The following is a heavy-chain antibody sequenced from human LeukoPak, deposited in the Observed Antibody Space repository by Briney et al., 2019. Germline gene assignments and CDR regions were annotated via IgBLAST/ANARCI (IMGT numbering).Heavy chain of an antibody. V-gene: IGHV1-3*01. CDR3: ARDSSRVHYYYGMDV. Sequence: ASVKVSCKASGYTFTSYAMHWVRQAPGQRREWMGWINAGNGNTKYSQKFQGRVTITRDTSASTAYMELSSLRSEDTAVYYCARDSSRVHYYYGMDVWGQGTTVTVSS. CDR2: INAGNGNT. J-gene: IGHJ6*02. D-gene: IGHD6-13*01. CDR1: GYTFTSYA.